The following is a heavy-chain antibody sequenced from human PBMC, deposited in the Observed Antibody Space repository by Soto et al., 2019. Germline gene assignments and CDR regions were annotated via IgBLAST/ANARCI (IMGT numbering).Heavy chain of an antibody. J-gene: IGHJ3*02. CDR2: IYYSGST. D-gene: IGHD5-12*01. Sequence: SETLSLTCTVSGGSISSSSYYWGWIRQPPGKGLEWIGSIYYSGSTYYNPSLKSRVTISVDTSKNQFSLKLSSVTAADTAVYYCARQSSDGDGYNSKFFSLNAFDIWGQGTMVTVS. V-gene: IGHV4-39*01. CDR3: ARQSSDGDGYNSKFFSLNAFDI. CDR1: GGSISSSSYY.